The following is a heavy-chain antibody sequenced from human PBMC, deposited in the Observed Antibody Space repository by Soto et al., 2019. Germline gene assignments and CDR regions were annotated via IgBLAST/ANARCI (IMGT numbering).Heavy chain of an antibody. V-gene: IGHV1-3*01. Sequence: ASVKVSCKASGYTFTSYAMHWVRQAPGQRLEWMGWINAGNGNTKYSQKFQGRVTITRDTSASTAYMELSSLRSEDTAVYYCARGRREAAAGTVYYYYYYMGVWGKGTTVTVSS. CDR2: INAGNGNT. CDR3: ARGRREAAAGTVYYYYYYMGV. D-gene: IGHD6-13*01. CDR1: GYTFTSYA. J-gene: IGHJ6*03.